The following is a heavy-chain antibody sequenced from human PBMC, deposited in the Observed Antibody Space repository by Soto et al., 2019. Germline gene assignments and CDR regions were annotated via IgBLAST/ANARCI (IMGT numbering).Heavy chain of an antibody. Sequence: GGSLRLSCTFSGFTSDDYALTWVRQAPGKGLEWVAFATSQAFGGTTDYAASVKGRFTISRDDSTTVAYRQMNSLQTEDTAIYYCTRDGDFYGMDVWGQGTTVTVSS. D-gene: IGHD3-3*01. CDR3: TRDGDFYGMDV. CDR2: ATSQAFGGTT. V-gene: IGHV3-49*04. CDR1: GFTSDDYA. J-gene: IGHJ6*02.